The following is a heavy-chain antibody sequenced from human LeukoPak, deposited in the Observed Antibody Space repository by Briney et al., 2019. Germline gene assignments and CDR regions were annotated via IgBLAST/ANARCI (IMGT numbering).Heavy chain of an antibody. CDR1: GFTFSSYA. V-gene: IGHV3-23*01. Sequence: PGGSLRLSCAASGFTFSSYAMSWVRQAPGKGLEWVSAISGSGGSTYYADSVKGRFTISRDSSKNTLYLQMNSLRAEDTAVYYCAKAGRIAVAGIGDYWGQGTLVTVSS. CDR3: AKAGRIAVAGIGDY. CDR2: ISGSGGST. J-gene: IGHJ4*02. D-gene: IGHD6-19*01.